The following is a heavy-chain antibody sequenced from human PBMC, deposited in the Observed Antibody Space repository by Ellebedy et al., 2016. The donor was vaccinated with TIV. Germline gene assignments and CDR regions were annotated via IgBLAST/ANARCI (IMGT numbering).Heavy chain of an antibody. V-gene: IGHV1-2*02. J-gene: IGHJ4*02. CDR2: INPNSGGT. CDR3: ARGWGYSYGDGSFDY. CDR1: GYTFTGYY. Sequence: ASVKVSXXASGYTFTGYYMHWVRQAPGQGLEWMGWINPNSGGTNYAQKFQGRVTMTRNTSISTAYMELSSLRSEDTAVYYCARGWGYSYGDGSFDYWGQGTLVTVSS. D-gene: IGHD5-18*01.